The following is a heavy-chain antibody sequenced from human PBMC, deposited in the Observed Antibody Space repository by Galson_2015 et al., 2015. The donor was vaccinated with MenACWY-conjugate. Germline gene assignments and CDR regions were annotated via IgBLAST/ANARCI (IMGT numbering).Heavy chain of an antibody. J-gene: IGHJ4*02. CDR1: GGSISSSSYY. Sequence: SETLSLTCTVSGGSISSSSYYWGWIPQPPGKGLEWIGSIYYSGSTYYNPSLKIRVTISVDTSKNQFSLKLSSVPAADTAVYYCARDPRVVVVPAAMSDYWGQGTLVTVSS. V-gene: IGHV4-39*07. D-gene: IGHD2-2*01. CDR2: IYYSGST. CDR3: ARDPRVVVVPAAMSDY.